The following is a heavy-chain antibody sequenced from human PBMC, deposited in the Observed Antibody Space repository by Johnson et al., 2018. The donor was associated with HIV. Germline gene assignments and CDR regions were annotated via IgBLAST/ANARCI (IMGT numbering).Heavy chain of an antibody. CDR1: GFTFSSYG. CDR3: ARGSSYYYDSSGSDAFDI. CDR2: IWYDGSNK. V-gene: IGHV3-33*01. J-gene: IGHJ3*02. D-gene: IGHD3-22*01. Sequence: QMQLVESGGGVVQPGRSLRLSCAASGFTFSSYGMHWVRQAPGKGLEWVAVIWYDGSNKYYADSVKGRFTISRDNSKNTLYLQMNSLRAEDTAVYYCARGSSYYYDSSGSDAFDIWGQGTMVTVSS.